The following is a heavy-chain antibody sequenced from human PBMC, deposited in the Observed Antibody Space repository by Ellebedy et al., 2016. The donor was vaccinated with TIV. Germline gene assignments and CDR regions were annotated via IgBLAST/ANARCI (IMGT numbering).Heavy chain of an antibody. CDR1: GFIFSSYY. J-gene: IGHJ4*02. V-gene: IGHV3-48*03. CDR3: ARRSRGPSYYFDY. D-gene: IGHD3-10*01. CDR2: ISGSGGMM. Sequence: GESLKISCVASGFIFSSYYMTWVRQAPGKGLDWISYISGSGGMMDHADSVKGRFTISRDNAKNSLYLQLSSLRAEDTAVYYCARRSRGPSYYFDYWGQGALVTVSS.